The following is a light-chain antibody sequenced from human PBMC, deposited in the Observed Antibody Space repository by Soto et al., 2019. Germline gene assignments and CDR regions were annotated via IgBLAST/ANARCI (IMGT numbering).Light chain of an antibody. CDR3: QQYGSLPKT. CDR2: GAF. V-gene: IGKV3-20*01. Sequence: ESVMTQSPATLSLSPGERATLSCRASQSVSNNYLAWYQQKSGQAPRLLIYGAFSRANGIPVRFSGSASGTDFTLIISRLETEDVAVYYCQQYGSLPKTFGQGTKVDIK. CDR1: QSVSNNY. J-gene: IGKJ1*01.